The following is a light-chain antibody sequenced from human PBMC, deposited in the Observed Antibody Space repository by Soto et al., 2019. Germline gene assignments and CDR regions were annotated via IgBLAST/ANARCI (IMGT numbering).Light chain of an antibody. Sequence: QAVVTQEPSLTVSPGGTVALTCGSSTGAVSSGHFPYWFQQKPGQAPRTLIYETSNRYSWTPARFSGSLLGGKAALTLSGAQPEDEADYYCFLSYSGIVVFGGGTQLTVL. CDR2: ETS. V-gene: IGLV7-46*01. CDR3: FLSYSGIVV. J-gene: IGLJ2*01. CDR1: TGAVSSGHF.